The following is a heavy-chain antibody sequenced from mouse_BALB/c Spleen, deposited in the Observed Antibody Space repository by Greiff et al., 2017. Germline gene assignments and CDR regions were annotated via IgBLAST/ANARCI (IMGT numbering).Heavy chain of an antibody. CDR2: ISSGSSTI. CDR3: ARESYYGSSPFAY. V-gene: IGHV5-17*02. Sequence: EVHLVESGGGLVQPGGSRTLSCAASGFTFSSFGMHWVRQAPEKGLEWVAYISSGSSTIYYADTVKGRFTISRDNPKNTLFLQMTSLRSEDTAMYYCARESYYGSSPFAYWGQGTLVTVSA. D-gene: IGHD1-1*01. CDR1: GFTFSSFG. J-gene: IGHJ3*01.